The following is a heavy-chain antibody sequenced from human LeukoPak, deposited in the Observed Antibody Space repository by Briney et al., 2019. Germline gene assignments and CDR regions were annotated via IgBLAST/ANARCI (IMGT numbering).Heavy chain of an antibody. CDR1: GGSISSYY. J-gene: IGHJ4*02. V-gene: IGHV4-59*12. CDR3: ARGLSYDSSGFYFDY. D-gene: IGHD3-22*01. Sequence: SETLSLTCTVSGGSISSYYWSWIRQPPGKGLEWIGYIYYSGSTNYNPSLKSRVTISVDTSKNQFSLKLSSVTAADTAVYYCARGLSYDSSGFYFDYWGQGTLVTVSS. CDR2: IYYSGST.